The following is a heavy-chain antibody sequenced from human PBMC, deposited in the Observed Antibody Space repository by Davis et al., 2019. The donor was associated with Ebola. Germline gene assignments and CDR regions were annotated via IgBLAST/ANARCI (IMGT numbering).Heavy chain of an antibody. D-gene: IGHD3-10*01. J-gene: IGHJ6*02. CDR2: INYSGSP. CDR1: GGSFSGYY. Sequence: MPSETLSLTCAVYGGSFSGYYWTWIRQPPGKGLEWIGEINYSGSPNYNPSLKSRVTISVDTSKNQFSLKLSSVTAADTAVYYCARGGGFGGYGMDVWGQGTTVTVSS. CDR3: ARGGGFGGYGMDV. V-gene: IGHV4-34*01.